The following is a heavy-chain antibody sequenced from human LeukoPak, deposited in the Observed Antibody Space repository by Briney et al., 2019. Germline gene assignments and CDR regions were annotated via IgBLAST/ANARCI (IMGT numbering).Heavy chain of an antibody. CDR1: GGAMSAYY. CDR2: IYSSGST. J-gene: IGHJ2*01. V-gene: IGHV4-4*07. CDR3: VRGPTSVALRNWFFDV. Sequence: SETLSLTCSVSGGAMSAYYWSWIRQPAGKGLEWIGRIYSSGSTNYNPSLRSRVALSLDMSKKQFSLNLSSVTAADSAVYYCVRGPTSVALRNWFFDVWGRGTLLTVSS. D-gene: IGHD2-15*01.